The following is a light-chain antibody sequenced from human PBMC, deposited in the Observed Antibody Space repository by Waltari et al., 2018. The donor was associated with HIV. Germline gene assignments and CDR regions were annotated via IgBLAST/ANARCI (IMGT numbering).Light chain of an antibody. CDR1: RSNIGSNF. V-gene: IGLV1-47*01. J-gene: IGLJ2*01. CDR3: AAWDDNLVGHVV. CDR2: KNN. Sequence: QSVLTQPPSASGTAGQRVTISCSGSRSNIGSNFVFWYQQFPGSAPKLLIYKNNPHVSGGPGRFSGSKSGTSASLAIGGLRSEDEAAYYCAAWDDNLVGHVVFGGGTNLTV.